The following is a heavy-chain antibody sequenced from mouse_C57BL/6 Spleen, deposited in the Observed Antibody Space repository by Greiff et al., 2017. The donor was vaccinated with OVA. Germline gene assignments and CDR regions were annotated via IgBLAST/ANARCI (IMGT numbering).Heavy chain of an antibody. CDR3: TTRGDYDGFAY. CDR2: IDPENGDT. CDR1: GFNIKDDY. Sequence: EVKVVESGAELVRPGASVKLSCTASGFNIKDDYMHWVKQRPEQGLEWIGWIDPENGDTEYASKFQGKATITADTSSNTAYLQLSSLTSEDTAVYYCTTRGDYDGFAYWGQGTLVTVSA. V-gene: IGHV14-4*01. J-gene: IGHJ3*01. D-gene: IGHD2-4*01.